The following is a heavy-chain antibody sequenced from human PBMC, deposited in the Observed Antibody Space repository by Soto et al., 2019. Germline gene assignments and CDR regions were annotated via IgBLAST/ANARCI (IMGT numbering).Heavy chain of an antibody. V-gene: IGHV5-51*01. CDR1: GYSFTSYW. CDR2: IYPGDSDT. Sequence: PGESLKISCKGSGYSFTSYWIGWVRQMPGKGLESMGIIYPGDSDTRYSPSFQGQVTISADKSISTAYLQWSSLKDSDTAMYYCARTAAAGKYYFGMDVWGQGTTVTVSS. CDR3: ARTAAAGKYYFGMDV. J-gene: IGHJ6*02. D-gene: IGHD6-13*01.